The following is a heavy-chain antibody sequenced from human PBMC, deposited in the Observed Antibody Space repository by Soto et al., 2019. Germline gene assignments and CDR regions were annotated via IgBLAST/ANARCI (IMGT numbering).Heavy chain of an antibody. J-gene: IGHJ6*03. CDR2: INSDGSST. Sequence: GGSLRLSCAASGFTFNNYWMHWVRQAPGKGLVWVSRINSDGSSTSYADSVKGRFTISRDNAKSTLYLQMNSLRAEDTAVYYCATVHYYMDVWGKGTTVTVSS. CDR3: ATVHYYMDV. CDR1: GFTFNNYW. V-gene: IGHV3-74*01.